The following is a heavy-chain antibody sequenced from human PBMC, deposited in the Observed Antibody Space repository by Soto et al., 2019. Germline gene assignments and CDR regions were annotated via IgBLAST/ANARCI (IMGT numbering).Heavy chain of an antibody. CDR3: ARVRGHSYGYVDY. J-gene: IGHJ4*02. CDR1: GFPSVSYYS. Sequence: SMSLSCAASGFPSVSYYSMSWVRQAPGKGLEWVSFISGRGSPIYYADSVRGRFTISRDNAKNSLSLEMNSLRVEDTAVYYCARVRGHSYGYVDYWGQGTLVTVSS. CDR2: ISGRGSPI. V-gene: IGHV3-48*01. D-gene: IGHD5-18*01.